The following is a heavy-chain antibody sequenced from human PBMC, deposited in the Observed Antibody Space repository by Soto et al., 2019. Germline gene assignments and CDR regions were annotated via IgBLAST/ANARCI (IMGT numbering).Heavy chain of an antibody. J-gene: IGHJ3*02. CDR1: GCSISSYY. D-gene: IGHD3-22*01. CDR2: TYYSGST. V-gene: IGHV4-59*01. CDR3: AREGYYYDSSGYWHDAFDI. Sequence: XETLSLTCTVSGCSISSYYWSWIRQPPGKGLEWIGYTYYSGSTNYNPSLKSRVTISVDTSKNQFSLKLSSVTAADTAVYYCAREGYYYDSSGYWHDAFDIWGQGKMVTVSS.